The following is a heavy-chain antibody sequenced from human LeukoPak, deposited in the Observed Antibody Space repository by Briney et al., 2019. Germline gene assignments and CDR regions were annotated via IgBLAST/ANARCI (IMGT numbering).Heavy chain of an antibody. J-gene: IGHJ5*02. D-gene: IGHD6-13*01. Sequence: SETLSLTCAFNGGSFNGYYWSWIRQPPGKGLEWIGEINHSGSTNYNPSLKSRVTISVDTSKNQFFLKLSSVTAADTAVYYCARGRQLVRKNNWFDPWGQGTLVTVSS. CDR3: ARGRQLVRKNNWFDP. CDR2: INHSGST. CDR1: GGSFNGYY. V-gene: IGHV4-34*01.